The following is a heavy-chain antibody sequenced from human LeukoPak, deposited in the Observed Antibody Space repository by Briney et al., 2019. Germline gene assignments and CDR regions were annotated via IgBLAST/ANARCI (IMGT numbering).Heavy chain of an antibody. CDR1: GYTFTSYD. V-gene: IGHV1-8*03. CDR2: MNPNSGNT. J-gene: IGHJ4*02. D-gene: IGHD3-10*01. CDR3: ARLSSPHYYGSGSYYQFDY. Sequence: ASVKVSCKASGYTFTSYDINWVRQATGQGLEWMGWMNPNSGNTGYAQKFQGRVTITRNTSISTAYMELSSLRSEDTAEYYCARLSSPHYYGSGSYYQFDYWGQGTLVTVSS.